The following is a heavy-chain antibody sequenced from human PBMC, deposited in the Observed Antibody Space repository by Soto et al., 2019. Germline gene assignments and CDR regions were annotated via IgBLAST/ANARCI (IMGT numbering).Heavy chain of an antibody. Sequence: QVQLVESGGGVVQPGRSLSLSCAASGFTFSSYGMQWVRQAPGKGLEWVAVIWYDGSKKYYADSVKGRFTISRDNSKNTRYLQMSSLSAEDTAVYYCGAGAYFFDYWGQGPLVTVSS. V-gene: IGHV3-33*01. J-gene: IGHJ4*02. D-gene: IGHD3-10*01. CDR1: GFTFSSYG. CDR3: GAGAYFFDY. CDR2: IWYDGSKK.